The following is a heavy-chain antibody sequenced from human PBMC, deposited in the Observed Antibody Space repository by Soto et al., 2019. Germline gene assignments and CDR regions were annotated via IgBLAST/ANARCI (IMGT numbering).Heavy chain of an antibody. CDR2: ISVYNGHT. CDR1: GYTFSSYG. V-gene: IGHV1-18*01. Sequence: ASVKVSCKASGYTFSSYGVSWVRQAPGQGLEFMGWISVYNGHTNYAQKFQGRVTMTTDTSTSTAYMELRSLRSADTAVYFCARCEFVDYVPHLDHWGQGTLVTVSS. CDR3: ARCEFVDYVPHLDH. J-gene: IGHJ4*02. D-gene: IGHD4-17*01.